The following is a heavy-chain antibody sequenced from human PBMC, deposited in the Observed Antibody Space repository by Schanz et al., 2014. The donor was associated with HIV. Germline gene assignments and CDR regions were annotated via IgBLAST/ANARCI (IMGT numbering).Heavy chain of an antibody. Sequence: QVQLQESGPGLVKPSQTLSLTCTVSGGSISSGGYYWSWIRQPPGKGLEWIGYMYYSGSSKNNPSRKSRVTISVDTSKNQFSLKLSSVTAADTAVYYCARGQSFDFWSGYRVGYFDYWGQGTLVTVSS. D-gene: IGHD3-3*01. J-gene: IGHJ4*02. V-gene: IGHV4-61*08. CDR2: MYYSGSS. CDR3: ARGQSFDFWSGYRVGYFDY. CDR1: GGSISSGGYY.